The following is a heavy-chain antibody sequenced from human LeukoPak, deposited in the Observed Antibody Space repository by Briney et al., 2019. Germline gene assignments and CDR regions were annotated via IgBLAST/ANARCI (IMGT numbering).Heavy chain of an antibody. J-gene: IGHJ3*02. CDR3: ARDVLRYFDPDAFDI. Sequence: ASVKVSCKASGYTFTSYGISWVRQAPGQGLEWMGWISAYNGNTNYAQKLQGRVTMTTDTSTSKAYMELRSLRSDDTAVYYCARDVLRYFDPDAFDIWGQGTMVTVSS. V-gene: IGHV1-18*01. D-gene: IGHD3-9*01. CDR2: ISAYNGNT. CDR1: GYTFTSYG.